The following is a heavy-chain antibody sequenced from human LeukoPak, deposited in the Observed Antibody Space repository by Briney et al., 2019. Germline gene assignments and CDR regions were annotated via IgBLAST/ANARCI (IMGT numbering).Heavy chain of an antibody. CDR2: IYYSGST. V-gene: IGHV4-59*01. CDR1: GGSISSYY. J-gene: IGHJ4*02. D-gene: IGHD4-23*01. CDR3: ARVSYGGNSNYFDY. Sequence: SETLSLTCTVSGGSISSYYWSWIRHPPGKGLEWIGYIYYSGSTNYNPSLKSRVSISVDTSKNQFSLKLSSVTAADTAVYYCARVSYGGNSNYFDYWGQGTLVTVSS.